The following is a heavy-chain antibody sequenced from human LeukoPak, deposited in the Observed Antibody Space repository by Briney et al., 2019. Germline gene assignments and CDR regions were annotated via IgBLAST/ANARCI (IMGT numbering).Heavy chain of an antibody. Sequence: GASVKVSCKASGYTFTGNYMHWVRQAPAQGLELMGLINPNSGGTNYAQKFQGRVTMTRDTSISTAYMELSRLRSDDTAVYYCARETGVVAVAGTILNWFDPWGQGTLVTVSS. CDR2: INPNSGGT. CDR3: ARETGVVAVAGTILNWFDP. V-gene: IGHV1-2*02. D-gene: IGHD6-19*01. J-gene: IGHJ5*02. CDR1: GYTFTGNY.